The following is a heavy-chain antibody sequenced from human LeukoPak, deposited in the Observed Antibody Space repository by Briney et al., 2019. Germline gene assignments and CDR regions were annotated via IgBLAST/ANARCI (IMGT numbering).Heavy chain of an antibody. CDR2: IYSGGST. D-gene: IGHD6-13*01. CDR1: GFAVSSNY. V-gene: IGHV3-53*01. CDR3: ARDIGYSSNWDAFDI. Sequence: GGSLRLSCAASGFAVSSNYMSWVRQAPGKGLEWVSVIYSGGSTYYAGSVKGRFTISRDNSKNTLYLQMNSLRAEDTAVYYCARDIGYSSNWDAFDIWGQGTMVTVSS. J-gene: IGHJ3*02.